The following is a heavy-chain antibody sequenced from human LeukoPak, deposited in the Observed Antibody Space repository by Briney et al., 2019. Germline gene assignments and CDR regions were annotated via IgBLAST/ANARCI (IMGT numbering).Heavy chain of an antibody. J-gene: IGHJ4*02. Sequence: SVKVSCKASGGTFSSYAISWVRQAPGQGLEWMGGIIPIFGTANYAQKFQGRVTITADKSTSTAYMELSSLRSEDTAMYYCAKDATGPFPYYFDYWGQGTLVTVSS. CDR1: GGTFSSYA. D-gene: IGHD2-8*02. V-gene: IGHV1-69*06. CDR2: IIPIFGTA. CDR3: AKDATGPFPYYFDY.